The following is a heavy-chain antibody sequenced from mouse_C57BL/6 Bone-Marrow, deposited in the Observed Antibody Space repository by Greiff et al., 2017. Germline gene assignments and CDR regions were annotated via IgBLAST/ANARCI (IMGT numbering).Heavy chain of an antibody. V-gene: IGHV1-54*01. CDR2: INPGSGGT. J-gene: IGHJ4*01. CDR3: ARSGYGSSYGAMDY. Sequence: VQLQQSGAELVRPGTSVKVSCKASGYAFTNYLIEWVKQRPGQGLEWIGVINPGSGGTNYTEKFKGKATLTADKSSSTAYMQLSSLTSEDSAVYFCARSGYGSSYGAMDYWGQGTSVTVSS. D-gene: IGHD1-1*01. CDR1: GYAFTNYL.